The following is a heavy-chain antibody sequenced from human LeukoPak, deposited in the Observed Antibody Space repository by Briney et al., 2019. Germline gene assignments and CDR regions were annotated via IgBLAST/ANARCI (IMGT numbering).Heavy chain of an antibody. CDR1: GGSISSSSYY. J-gene: IGHJ3*02. CDR3: AMDSSSFYHDAFDI. D-gene: IGHD6-13*01. Sequence: PSETLSLTCTVSGGSISSSSYYWGWVRQPPGKGLEWIGSIYYSGSTYYNPSLKSRVTISVDTSKNQFSLKLSSVTAADTAVYYCAMDSSSFYHDAFDIWGQGTMVTVSS. V-gene: IGHV4-39*07. CDR2: IYYSGST.